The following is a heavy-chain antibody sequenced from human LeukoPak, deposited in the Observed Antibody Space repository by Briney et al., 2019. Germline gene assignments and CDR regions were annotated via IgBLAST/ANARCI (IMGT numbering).Heavy chain of an antibody. Sequence: PPETLSLTRIVSGDSISGSPYSWGWIRQPPGKGLEWIGSIYSGGSTYYNPSLKSRVTISVDTSNNQFSLKLSSVTAADTAVYYCAGLSRGLAGSYWGQGTLATVSS. CDR3: AGLSRGLAGSY. V-gene: IGHV4-39*01. CDR1: GDSISGSPYS. J-gene: IGHJ4*02. CDR2: IYSGGST. D-gene: IGHD6-13*01.